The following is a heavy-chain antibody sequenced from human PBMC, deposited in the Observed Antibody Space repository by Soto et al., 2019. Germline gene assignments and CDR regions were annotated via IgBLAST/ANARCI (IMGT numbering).Heavy chain of an antibody. D-gene: IGHD3-22*01. CDR1: GFTVSDHY. CDR3: ARSSGWRQVVGYKYGLDV. V-gene: IGHV3-11*06. CDR2: ISGSGTYT. J-gene: IGHJ6*02. Sequence: QVQLVESGGGLVKPGGSLRLSCAVSGFTVSDHYMTWIRQAPGKGLEWVSYISGSGTYTNYADSVKGRFIISRDIAPKSLWLQIHSLRAEDTAVYYCARSSGWRQVVGYKYGLDVWGQGTAVTVSS.